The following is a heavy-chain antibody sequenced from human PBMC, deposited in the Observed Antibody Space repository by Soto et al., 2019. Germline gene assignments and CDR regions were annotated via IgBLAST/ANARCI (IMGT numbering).Heavy chain of an antibody. CDR1: GFTFSGYT. CDR3: ARLTYCSGGSCYDPDAFDI. J-gene: IGHJ3*02. D-gene: IGHD2-15*01. V-gene: IGHV3-21*01. Sequence: EEQLVESGGGLVKPGGSLRLSCAASGFTFSGYTMNWVRQPPGKGLEWVSSITSTGTYIYYADSVKGRFAISRDNAKNYLYLQINSLRAQDTAVYYCARLTYCSGGSCYDPDAFDIWGQGTMVTVS. CDR2: ITSTGTYI.